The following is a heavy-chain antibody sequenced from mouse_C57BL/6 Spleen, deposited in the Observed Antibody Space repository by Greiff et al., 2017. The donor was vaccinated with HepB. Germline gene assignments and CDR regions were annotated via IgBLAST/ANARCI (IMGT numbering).Heavy chain of an antibody. J-gene: IGHJ4*01. CDR1: GFTFSDYG. CDR2: ISSGSSNI. V-gene: IGHV5-17*01. Sequence: EVKLVESGGGLVKPGGSLKLSCAASGFTFSDYGMHWVRQAPEKGLEWVAYISSGSSNIYYADTVKGRITISRDNAKNTLFLQMTSLRSEDTAMYYCARRDSYYAMDYWGQGTSVTVSS. CDR3: ARRDSYYAMDY. D-gene: IGHD3-3*01.